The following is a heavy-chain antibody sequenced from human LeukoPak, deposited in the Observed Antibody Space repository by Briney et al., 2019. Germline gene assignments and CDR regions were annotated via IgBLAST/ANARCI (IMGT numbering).Heavy chain of an antibody. D-gene: IGHD2-15*01. CDR1: GGTFSSYA. CDR3: ARDGRYCSGGSCYSVQH. J-gene: IGHJ1*01. V-gene: IGHV1-69*05. Sequence: SVKVSCKASGGTFSSYAISWVRQAPGQGLEWMGRIIPIFGTANYAQKFQGRVTITTDESTSTAYMEMSSLRSEDTAVYYRARDGRYCSGGSCYSVQHWGQGTLVTVSS. CDR2: IIPIFGTA.